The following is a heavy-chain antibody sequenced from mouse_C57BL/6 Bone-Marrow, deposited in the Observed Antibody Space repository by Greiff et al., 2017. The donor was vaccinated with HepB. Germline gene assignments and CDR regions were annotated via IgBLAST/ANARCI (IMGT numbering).Heavy chain of an antibody. J-gene: IGHJ1*03. CDR1: GFTFSDYG. CDR3: ARCTCYYGYFDV. V-gene: IGHV5-17*01. CDR2: ISSGSSTI. Sequence: EVKLMESGGGLVKPGGSLKLSCAASGFTFSDYGMHWVRQAPEKGLEWVAYISSGSSTIYYADTVKGRFTISRDNAKNTLFLQMTSLRSEDTAMYYCARCTCYYGYFDVWGTGTAVTVSS. D-gene: IGHD5-1*01.